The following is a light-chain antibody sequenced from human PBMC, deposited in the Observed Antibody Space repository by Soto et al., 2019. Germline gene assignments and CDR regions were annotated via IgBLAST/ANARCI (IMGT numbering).Light chain of an antibody. CDR3: SSYTSSSTLDVV. CDR2: DVS. Sequence: QSDLNQPASVSGSPGQSITISCTGTSSDVGGYNYVSWYQQHPGKAPQLMIYDVSNRPSGVSNRFSGSKSGNTASLTISGLQAEDEADYYCSSYTSSSTLDVVFGGGTKVTVL. CDR1: SSDVGGYNY. J-gene: IGLJ2*01. V-gene: IGLV2-14*01.